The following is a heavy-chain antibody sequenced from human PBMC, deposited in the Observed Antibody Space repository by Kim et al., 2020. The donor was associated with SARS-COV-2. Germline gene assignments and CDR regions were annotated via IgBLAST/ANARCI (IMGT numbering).Heavy chain of an antibody. CDR1: GFTFSDYY. D-gene: IGHD2-15*01. CDR3: ARDLRILSTYYGMDV. Sequence: GGSLRLSCAASGFTFSDYYMSWIRQAPGKGLEWVSYISSSSSYTNYADSVKGRFTISRDNAKNSLYLQMNSLRAEDTAVYYCARDLRILSTYYGMDVWGQGTTVTVSS. V-gene: IGHV3-11*05. J-gene: IGHJ6*02. CDR2: ISSSSSYT.